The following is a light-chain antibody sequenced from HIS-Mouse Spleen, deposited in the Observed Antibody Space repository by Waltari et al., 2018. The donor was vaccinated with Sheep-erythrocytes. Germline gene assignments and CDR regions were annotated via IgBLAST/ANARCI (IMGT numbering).Light chain of an antibody. Sequence: QSALTQPRSVSGSPGQLVTISCTGTSSDVGGYNYVSWYQQHPGKAPKLMIYDVSNRPSGFSNRFSGSKSGNTASLTISGLQAEDEADYYCSSYTSSSTWVFGGGTKLTVL. CDR3: SSYTSSSTWV. CDR1: SSDVGGYNY. J-gene: IGLJ3*02. V-gene: IGLV2-14*01. CDR2: DVS.